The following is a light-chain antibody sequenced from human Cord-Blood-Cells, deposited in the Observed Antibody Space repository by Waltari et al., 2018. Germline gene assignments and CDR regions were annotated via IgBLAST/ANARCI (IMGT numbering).Light chain of an antibody. V-gene: IGKV1-39*01. CDR1: QTISSD. Sequence: DIQMTQSPSSLSASVGDRVTITCRASQTISSDLNWYQQKPGKAPKLLIYAASSLRSGVPSRFSGSGSGTDFTLTIISLQPEDFATYYCQQSYSTPWTFGQGTKVEIK. J-gene: IGKJ1*01. CDR3: QQSYSTPWT. CDR2: AAS.